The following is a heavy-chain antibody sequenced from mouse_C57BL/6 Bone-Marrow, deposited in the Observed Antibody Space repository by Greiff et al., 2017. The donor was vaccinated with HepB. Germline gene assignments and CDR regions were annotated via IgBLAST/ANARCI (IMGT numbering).Heavy chain of an antibody. J-gene: IGHJ4*01. V-gene: IGHV1-67*01. D-gene: IGHD2-4*01. CDR2: ISTYYGDA. Sequence: QVTLKVSGPELVRPGVSVKISCKGSGYTFTDYAMHWVKQSHAKSLEWIGVISTYYGDASYNQKFKDKATMTVDKSSSTAYMELARLTSEDSAVYYCARRRGMITTRAMDYWGQGTSVTVSS. CDR3: ARRRGMITTRAMDY. CDR1: GYTFTDYA.